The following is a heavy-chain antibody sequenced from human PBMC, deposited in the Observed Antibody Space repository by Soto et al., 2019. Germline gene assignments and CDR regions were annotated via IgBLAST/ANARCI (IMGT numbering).Heavy chain of an antibody. CDR1: AFTFSSYW. D-gene: IGHD3-3*01. V-gene: IGHV3-7*01. J-gene: IGHJ4*02. Sequence: EVQLVESGGGLVQPGGSLRLSCADSAFTFSSYWMSWVRQAPGKGLEWVANIKQDGSEKYYVDSVKGRFTISRDNAKNSLYLQMNSLRAEDTAVYYCARDSFTIFGVVIIRGLDYWGQGTLVTVSS. CDR2: IKQDGSEK. CDR3: ARDSFTIFGVVIIRGLDY.